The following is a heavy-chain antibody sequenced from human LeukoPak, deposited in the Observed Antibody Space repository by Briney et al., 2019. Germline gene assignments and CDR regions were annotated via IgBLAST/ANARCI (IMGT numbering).Heavy chain of an antibody. CDR1: GFTFSSYS. Sequence: GGSLRLSCAASGFTFSSYSMNLVHQAPGKGLEWVSYRSSSSSTIYYADSVKGRFTISRDNAKNSLYLQMNSLRDEDTAVYYCAREISGWYGNSYWGQGTLVTVSS. CDR3: AREISGWYGNSY. D-gene: IGHD6-19*01. V-gene: IGHV3-48*02. CDR2: RSSSSSTI. J-gene: IGHJ4*02.